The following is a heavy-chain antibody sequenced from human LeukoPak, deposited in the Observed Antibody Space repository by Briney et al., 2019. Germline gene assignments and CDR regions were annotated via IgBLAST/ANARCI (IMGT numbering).Heavy chain of an antibody. CDR2: IYYSGST. CDR1: GCTISSYY. Sequence: SETLSLTCIVSGCTISSYYWSWIRQPPGKGLEWVGSIYYSGSTKYNPALKSRVTISVETSKNQFSLKLSSVTAADTAVYYCARETRVSPAGYFDLWGRGTLVTVSS. CDR3: ARETRVSPAGYFDL. D-gene: IGHD4-17*01. J-gene: IGHJ2*01. V-gene: IGHV4-59*01.